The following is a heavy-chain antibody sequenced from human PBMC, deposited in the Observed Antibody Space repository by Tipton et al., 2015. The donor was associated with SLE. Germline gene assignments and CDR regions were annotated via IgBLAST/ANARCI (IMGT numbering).Heavy chain of an antibody. CDR2: ISYSGST. CDR1: GGPVSSFY. D-gene: IGHD2-21*01. V-gene: IGHV4-59*02. Sequence: TLSLTCTVSGGPVSSFYWSWIRQPPGKGLEWIGYISYSGSTNYTPSLKSRVTISVDTSKNQFSLNLRSVTAADTAVYYCTFAPGYYYMDVWGKGTTVTVSS. J-gene: IGHJ6*03. CDR3: TFAPGYYYMDV.